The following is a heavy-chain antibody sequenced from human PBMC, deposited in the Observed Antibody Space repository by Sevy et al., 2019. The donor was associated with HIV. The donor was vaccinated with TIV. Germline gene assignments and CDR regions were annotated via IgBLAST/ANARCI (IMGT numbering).Heavy chain of an antibody. CDR3: AKTLQKLPFHPHCFDY. CDR2: ISATGGST. V-gene: IGHV3-23*01. Sequence: GGSLRLSCGVSGFALRSYTMNWVRQAPGKGLEWVASISATGGSTYYADSVKGRFTISRDVSKSTLYLQMNSLTAEDTAMFYCAKTLQKLPFHPHCFDYWGQGTLVTVSS. J-gene: IGHJ4*02. CDR1: GFALRSYT. D-gene: IGHD2-21*02.